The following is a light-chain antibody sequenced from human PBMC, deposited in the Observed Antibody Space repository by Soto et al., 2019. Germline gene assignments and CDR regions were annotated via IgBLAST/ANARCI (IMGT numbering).Light chain of an antibody. CDR3: SSSTSSSTDVV. CDR2: KVS. Sequence: QSALTQPASVSGSPGQSITISCTGTSSDVGGYNYVSWYQQHPGKAPKLMIYKVSNRPSGVSNRFSDSKSGNTASLTISGLQAEDEADDYCSSSTSSSTDVVFGGGTQLTVL. CDR1: SSDVGGYNY. V-gene: IGLV2-14*01. J-gene: IGLJ2*01.